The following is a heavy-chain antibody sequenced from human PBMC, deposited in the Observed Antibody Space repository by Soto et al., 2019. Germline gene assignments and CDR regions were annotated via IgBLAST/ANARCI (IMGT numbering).Heavy chain of an antibody. J-gene: IGHJ4*02. V-gene: IGHV1-18*01. CDR2: ISAYTGNT. CDR3: ARGGNPIDC. D-gene: IGHD3-10*01. CDR1: GYTFTNFG. Sequence: QVQLVQSGAEVKKPGASVKVSCKASGYTFTNFGISWVRQAPGQGLEWMGCISAYTGNTNFAQNFQVRDTMTTDTATSKAYRELRRLRSDDRAVYYRARGGNPIDCWGKGTLVTVSS.